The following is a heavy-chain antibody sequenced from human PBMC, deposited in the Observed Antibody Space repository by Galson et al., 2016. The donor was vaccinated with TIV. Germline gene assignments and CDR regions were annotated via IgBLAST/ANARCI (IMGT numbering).Heavy chain of an antibody. CDR1: GFTFSSYD. J-gene: IGHJ3*02. CDR3: AKEAGSGYYYVDAFDI. D-gene: IGHD3-22*01. Sequence: SLRLSCAASGFTFSSYDMHWVRQAPGKGLEWVAVISYDGSNENYADSVKGRFTVSRDYSENTLYLQMNSLRAEDTAVYYCAKEAGSGYYYVDAFDIWGQGTVVTVSS. CDR2: ISYDGSNE. V-gene: IGHV3-30*18.